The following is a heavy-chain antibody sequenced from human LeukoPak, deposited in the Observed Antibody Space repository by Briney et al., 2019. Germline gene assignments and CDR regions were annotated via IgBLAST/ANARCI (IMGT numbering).Heavy chain of an antibody. CDR3: ARWFCSGACYYMDV. CDR1: GGSITSYY. CDR2: IYYSGST. V-gene: IGHV4-59*01. J-gene: IGHJ6*03. Sequence: SETLSLTCTVSGGSITSYYWSWIRQPPGKGLEYIGHIYYSGSTAYNPSLRSRVAISVDTSKNQFSLKLNSVSAADTAMYFCARWFCSGACYYMDVWGKGTTVTVSS. D-gene: IGHD2-15*01.